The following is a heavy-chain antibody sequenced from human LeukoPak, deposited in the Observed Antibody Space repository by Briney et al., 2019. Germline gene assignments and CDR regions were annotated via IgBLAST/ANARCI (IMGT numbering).Heavy chain of an antibody. V-gene: IGHV3-23*01. Sequence: PGGSLRLSCAASGFTFSSYAMSWVRQAPGKGLEWVSAISGSGGSTYYADSVKGRFTISRDNSKNTLYLQMNSLRAEDTAVYYCAKGPRSPLAYCGGDCPLDYWGQGILVTVSS. D-gene: IGHD2-21*02. CDR3: AKGPRSPLAYCGGDCPLDY. CDR2: ISGSGGST. J-gene: IGHJ4*02. CDR1: GFTFSSYA.